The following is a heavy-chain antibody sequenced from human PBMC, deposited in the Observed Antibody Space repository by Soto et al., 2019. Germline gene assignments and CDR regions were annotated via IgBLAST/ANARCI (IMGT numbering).Heavy chain of an antibody. CDR2: ISYDGSNK. CDR3: AKDLYYDILTGPAYGMDV. V-gene: IGHV3-30*18. Sequence: GALRLSCAASGFTFSSYGMHWVRQAPGKGLEWVAVISYDGSNKYYADSVKGRFTISRDNSKNTLYLQMNSLRAEDTAVYYCAKDLYYDILTGPAYGMDVWGQGTTVTVSS. CDR1: GFTFSSYG. J-gene: IGHJ6*02. D-gene: IGHD3-9*01.